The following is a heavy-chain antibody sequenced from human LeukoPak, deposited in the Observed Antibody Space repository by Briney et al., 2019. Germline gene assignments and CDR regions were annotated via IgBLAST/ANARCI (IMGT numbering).Heavy chain of an antibody. J-gene: IGHJ6*03. CDR1: VCTCSSCG. CDR3: ATAPPKYCSGGSCSIYYYYMDV. V-gene: IGHV1-69*06. D-gene: IGHD2-15*01. Sequence: SVKLSCNASVCTCSSCGSSWLRRGPGQALEWMGGIIPIFGTGNYAQKFQVRISRTEDTSTATAYMELSSLRSEDPAAYYCATAPPKYCSGGSCSIYYYYMDVWGKGTTVTVSS. CDR2: IIPIFGTG.